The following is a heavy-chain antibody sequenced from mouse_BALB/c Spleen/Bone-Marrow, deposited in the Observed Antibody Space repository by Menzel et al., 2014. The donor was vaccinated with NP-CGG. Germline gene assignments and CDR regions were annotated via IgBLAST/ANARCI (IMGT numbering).Heavy chain of an antibody. D-gene: IGHD2-4*01. CDR2: INSNGGST. CDR1: GFTFSSYG. CDR3: VRGKNYDYDY. J-gene: IGHJ2*01. V-gene: IGHV5-6-3*01. Sequence: EVKVVDSGGGLVQPGGSLKLSCAASGFTFSSYGMSWVRQTPDKRLELVATINSNGGSTYYPGSVKGRFTISRDNAKNALYLQMSSLKSEDTAMYYCVRGKNYDYDYWGQGTTLTVSS.